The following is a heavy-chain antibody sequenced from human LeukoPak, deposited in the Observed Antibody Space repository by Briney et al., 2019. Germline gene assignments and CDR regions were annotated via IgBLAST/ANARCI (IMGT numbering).Heavy chain of an antibody. CDR1: GYIFTSYW. Sequence: GESLKISCKASGYIFTSYWIGWVRQMPGKGLEWMGIIYPGDSDTIYSPSFQGQVTISADKSITTAYLRWSSLKASDTAVYYCARDSSGWYLFDYWGQGTLVTVSS. V-gene: IGHV5-51*01. CDR3: ARDSSGWYLFDY. J-gene: IGHJ4*02. D-gene: IGHD6-19*01. CDR2: IYPGDSDT.